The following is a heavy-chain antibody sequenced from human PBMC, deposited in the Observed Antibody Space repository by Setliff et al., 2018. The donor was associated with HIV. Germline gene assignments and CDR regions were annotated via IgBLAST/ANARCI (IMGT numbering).Heavy chain of an antibody. J-gene: IGHJ4*02. CDR1: GYTFTDYY. CDR3: ATSDYGDRLDFDY. D-gene: IGHD4-17*01. CDR2: IDPEDDET. V-gene: IGHV1-69-2*01. Sequence: GASVKVSCKTSGYTFTDYYIYWVQQAPGKGLEWMGRIDPEDDETKYAEKFQGRVTITADTSRDTAYMELSSLRSEDTAVYYCATSDYGDRLDFDYWGQGTLVTVSS.